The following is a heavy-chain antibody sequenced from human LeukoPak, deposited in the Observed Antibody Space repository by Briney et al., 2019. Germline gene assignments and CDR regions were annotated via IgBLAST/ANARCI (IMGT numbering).Heavy chain of an antibody. J-gene: IGHJ4*02. CDR2: FDPEDGET. Sequence: GASVKVSCKVSGYTLTELSMHWVRQAPGKGLESMGGFDPEDGETIYAQKFQGRVTITADESTSTAYMELSSLRSEDTAVYYCASAVGGGGPFDYWGQGTLVTVSS. V-gene: IGHV1-24*01. D-gene: IGHD3-16*01. CDR1: GYTLTELS. CDR3: ASAVGGGGPFDY.